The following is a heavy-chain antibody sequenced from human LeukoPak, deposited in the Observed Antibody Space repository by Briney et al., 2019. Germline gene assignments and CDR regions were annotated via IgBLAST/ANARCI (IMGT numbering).Heavy chain of an antibody. CDR2: ISGSGGST. CDR1: GFTFSSYA. CDR3: AKVGDTAMVFRYYYYYMDV. V-gene: IGHV3-23*01. J-gene: IGHJ6*03. Sequence: GGSLRLSCAASGFTFSSYAMSWVRQAPGKGLEWVSAISGSGGSTYYADSVKGRFTISRDNSKNTLYLQMNSLRAEDTAVYYCAKVGDTAMVFRYYYYYMDVWGKGTTVTVSS. D-gene: IGHD5-18*01.